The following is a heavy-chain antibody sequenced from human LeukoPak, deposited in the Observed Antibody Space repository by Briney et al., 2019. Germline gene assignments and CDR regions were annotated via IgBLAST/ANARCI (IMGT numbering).Heavy chain of an antibody. Sequence: ASVKVCCKTSGFTFTSYGISWVRQAPGQGLEWVGWISGYNGNTNYAQKFRGRLTMTTDTSTTTAYMELRSLRSDDTAVYYCAKDRSSSAREDWGQGTLVTVSS. D-gene: IGHD6-13*01. CDR3: AKDRSSSARED. CDR1: GFTFTSYG. V-gene: IGHV1-18*01. J-gene: IGHJ4*02. CDR2: ISGYNGNT.